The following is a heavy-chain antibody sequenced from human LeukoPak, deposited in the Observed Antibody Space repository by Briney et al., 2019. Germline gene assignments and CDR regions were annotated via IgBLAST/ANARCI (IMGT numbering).Heavy chain of an antibody. CDR2: ISYDGSNK. CDR3: AKDMRREWELESPAFDI. D-gene: IGHD1-26*01. CDR1: GFTFSSYG. J-gene: IGHJ3*02. V-gene: IGHV3-30*18. Sequence: GGSLRLSCAASGFTFSSYGMHWVRQAPGKGLEWVAVISYDGSNKYYADSVKGRFTISRDNSKNTLYLQMNSLRAEDMALYYCAKDMRREWELESPAFDIWGQGTMVTVSS.